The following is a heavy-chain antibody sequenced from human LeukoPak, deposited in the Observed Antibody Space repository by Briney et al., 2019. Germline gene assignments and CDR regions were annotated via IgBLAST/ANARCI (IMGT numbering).Heavy chain of an antibody. Sequence: PSETLSLTCAVYGGSFSGYYWNWIRQPPLKGLEWIGEINHSGNTNYNPSLKSRVTISVDTSKNQFSLKLSSVTAADTAVYYCVRRRRILPFDPWGQGTLVTVSS. D-gene: IGHD2-15*01. CDR2: INHSGNT. V-gene: IGHV4-34*01. CDR1: GGSFSGYY. J-gene: IGHJ5*02. CDR3: VRRRRILPFDP.